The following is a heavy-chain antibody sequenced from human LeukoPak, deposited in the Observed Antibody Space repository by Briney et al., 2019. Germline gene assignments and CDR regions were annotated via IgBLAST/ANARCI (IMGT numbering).Heavy chain of an antibody. CDR3: ARNQYDFDY. V-gene: IGHV4-59*01. Sequence: SETLSLTCTVSGGSISSYYWSWIRQPPGKGLEWIGYIYYSGSTNYNPSLKGRVTTSVDTSKNQFSLKLSSVTAADTAVYYCARNQYDFDYWGQGTLVTVSS. CDR1: GGSISSYY. CDR2: IYYSGST. D-gene: IGHD1-14*01. J-gene: IGHJ4*02.